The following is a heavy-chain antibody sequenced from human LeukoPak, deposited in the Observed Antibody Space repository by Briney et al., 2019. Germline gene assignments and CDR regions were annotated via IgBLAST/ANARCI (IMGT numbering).Heavy chain of an antibody. CDR1: GFTFSTYW. Sequence: GGSLRLSCAASGFTFSTYWMMWVRQAPGKGLEWVANINEDGSEKYYADSVEGRFTISRDNAKNSLDLQMSSLRADDTALYYCARSKIDYWGQGTMVTVSS. CDR2: INEDGSEK. V-gene: IGHV3-7*01. J-gene: IGHJ3*01. D-gene: IGHD3-9*01. CDR3: ARSKIDY.